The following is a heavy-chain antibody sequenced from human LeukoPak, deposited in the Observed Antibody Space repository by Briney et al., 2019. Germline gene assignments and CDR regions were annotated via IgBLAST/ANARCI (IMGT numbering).Heavy chain of an antibody. D-gene: IGHD1-26*01. Sequence: GRSLRLSCTASGFTFSSYGLHWVRQAPGKGLEWVAVIWYDGSNKYYADSVKGRFTISRDNSKNTLYLQMNSLRAEDTAVYYCAREGSGSYSKYYDYWGQGTLVTVSS. CDR1: GFTFSSYG. CDR2: IWYDGSNK. CDR3: AREGSGSYSKYYDY. V-gene: IGHV3-33*01. J-gene: IGHJ4*02.